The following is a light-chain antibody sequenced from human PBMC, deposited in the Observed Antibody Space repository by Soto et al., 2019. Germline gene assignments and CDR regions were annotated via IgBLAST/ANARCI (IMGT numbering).Light chain of an antibody. J-gene: IGLJ3*02. Sequence: QSALTQPRSVSGSPGQSVTISCTGTSSDVGGYDYVSWYQHHPGKAPKLIIFDVNKRPSGVPDRFSGSKSGNTTFLTISGLEAEDEDDYSCSSYAGSRVFGGGTKLTVL. V-gene: IGLV2-11*01. CDR2: DVN. CDR3: SSYAGSRV. CDR1: SSDVGGYDY.